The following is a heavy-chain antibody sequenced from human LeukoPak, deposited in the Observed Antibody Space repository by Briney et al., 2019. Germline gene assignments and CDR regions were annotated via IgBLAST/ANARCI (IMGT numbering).Heavy chain of an antibody. CDR2: MNPNSGNT. CDR3: LTYYHDSSGFDY. Sequence: ASVKVSCKASGYTFTSYDINWVRQATGQGLEWMGWMNPNSGNTGYAQKFQGRVTMTRNTSISTAYMELSSLRSEDTAVYYCLTYYHDSSGFDYRGQGTLVTVSS. J-gene: IGHJ4*02. CDR1: GYTFTSYD. V-gene: IGHV1-8*01. D-gene: IGHD3-22*01.